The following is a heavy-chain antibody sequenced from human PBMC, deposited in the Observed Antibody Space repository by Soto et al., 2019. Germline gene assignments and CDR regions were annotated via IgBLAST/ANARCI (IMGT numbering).Heavy chain of an antibody. J-gene: IGHJ4*02. CDR1: GFTFSSYG. V-gene: IGHV3-30*18. D-gene: IGHD5-12*01. Sequence: QVQLVESGGGVVQPGRSLRLSCAASGFTFSSYGMHWVRQAPGKGLEWVAVISYDGSNKYYADSVKGRFTISRDNSKNTLYLQMNSLRAEDTAVYYCANVNGATPYWGQGTLVPVSS. CDR2: ISYDGSNK. CDR3: ANVNGATPY.